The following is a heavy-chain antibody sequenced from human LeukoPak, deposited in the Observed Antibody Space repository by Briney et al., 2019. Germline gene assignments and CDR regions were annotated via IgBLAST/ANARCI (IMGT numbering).Heavy chain of an antibody. CDR1: GFTFDDYA. CDR3: AKDDGSSSSWYDY. CDR2: ISWNSGNI. J-gene: IGHJ4*02. D-gene: IGHD6-13*01. V-gene: IGHV3-9*01. Sequence: GGSLRLSCAASGFTFDDYAMHWVRQAPGKGLEWVSGISWNSGNIGYADSVKGRFTISRDNAKNSLYLQMNSLRAEDTALYYCAKDDGSSSSWYDYWGQGTLVTVSS.